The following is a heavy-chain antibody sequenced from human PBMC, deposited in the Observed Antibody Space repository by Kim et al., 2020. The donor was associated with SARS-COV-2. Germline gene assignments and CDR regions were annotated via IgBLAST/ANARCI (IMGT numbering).Heavy chain of an antibody. V-gene: IGHV4-39*01. Sequence: SETLSLTCTVSGGSISSSSYYWGWIRQPPGKGLEWIGSIYYSGGSTYYNPSLKSRVTISVDMSKNHFSLKLSSVTAADTAVYYCARHRVPALLRTPNWFDPWGQGILVIVSS. CDR3: ARHRVPALLRTPNWFDP. CDR2: IYYSGGST. CDR1: GGSISSSSYY. D-gene: IGHD2-2*01. J-gene: IGHJ5*02.